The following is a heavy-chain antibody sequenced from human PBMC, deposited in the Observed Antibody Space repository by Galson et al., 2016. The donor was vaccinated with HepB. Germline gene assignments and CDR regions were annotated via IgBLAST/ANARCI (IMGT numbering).Heavy chain of an antibody. D-gene: IGHD6-6*01. Sequence: SLRLSCAASGFRGYAMHWVRQAPGKGLEWVAVISHDGSQQRYSDSVRGRFTVSRDYSNNALYLQMSALTGDDTAVYFCARGNGQAGRQIDSWGQGTLVTVSS. CDR3: ARGNGQAGRQIDS. CDR1: GFRGYA. J-gene: IGHJ4*02. CDR2: ISHDGSQQ. V-gene: IGHV3-30*03.